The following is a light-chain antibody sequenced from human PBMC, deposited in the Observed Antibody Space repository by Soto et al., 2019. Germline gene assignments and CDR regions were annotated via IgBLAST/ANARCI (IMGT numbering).Light chain of an antibody. CDR2: TAS. Sequence: DIQMTQSPSSLSASVGDRVTITCRASQTITRYLNWYQQEPGKAPKLLMSTASSLQRGVPSRFSGIGSGTEFTLTISSLQPEDFATYYCQQSYNTPPTFGQGTKLEIK. V-gene: IGKV1-39*01. CDR1: QTITRY. CDR3: QQSYNTPPT. J-gene: IGKJ2*01.